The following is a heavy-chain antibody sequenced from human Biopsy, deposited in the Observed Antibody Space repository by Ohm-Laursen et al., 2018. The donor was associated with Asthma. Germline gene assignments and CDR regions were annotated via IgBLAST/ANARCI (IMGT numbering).Heavy chain of an antibody. J-gene: IGHJ4*02. V-gene: IGHV3-23*01. CDR3: ARGDSSGWSHYYFDY. CDR1: GFTFSDYY. CDR2: ISGSGRSA. D-gene: IGHD6-19*01. Sequence: SLRLSRAASGFTFSDYYMSWIRQAPGRGLEWISAISGSGRSAYYADSVRGRFTISRDFSKNTLHLQMHSLRVEDTAVYYCARGDSSGWSHYYFDYWGQGTLVTVSS.